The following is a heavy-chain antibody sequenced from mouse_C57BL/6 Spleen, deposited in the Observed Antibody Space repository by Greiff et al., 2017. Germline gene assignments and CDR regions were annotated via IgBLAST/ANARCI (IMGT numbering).Heavy chain of an antibody. Sequence: QVHVKQSGAELVRPGASVTLSCKASGYTFTDYEMHWVKQTPVHGLEWIGAIDPETGGTAYNQKFKGKAILTADKSSSTAYMELRSLTSEDSAVYYCTRYDLDYWGQGTTLTVSS. CDR1: GYTFTDYE. V-gene: IGHV1-15*01. CDR2: IDPETGGT. CDR3: TRYDLDY. J-gene: IGHJ2*01. D-gene: IGHD2-12*01.